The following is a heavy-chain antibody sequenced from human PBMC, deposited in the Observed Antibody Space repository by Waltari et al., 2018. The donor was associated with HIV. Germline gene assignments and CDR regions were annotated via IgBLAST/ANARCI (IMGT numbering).Heavy chain of an antibody. J-gene: IGHJ4*02. CDR2: INHSGRT. D-gene: IGHD3-10*01. V-gene: IGHV4-34*02. CDR1: GGSSSNYY. CDR3: ARGQYGPGSREDY. Sequence: QVQLQQWGTGQLKPSEILSLNCAVQGGSSSNYYWSWIRQPPGKGLEWIAEINHSGRTNYNPSLKSRLTISVDTSKTQFSVKLTSVTAADTAVYFCARGQYGPGSREDYCGQGTLVTVAS.